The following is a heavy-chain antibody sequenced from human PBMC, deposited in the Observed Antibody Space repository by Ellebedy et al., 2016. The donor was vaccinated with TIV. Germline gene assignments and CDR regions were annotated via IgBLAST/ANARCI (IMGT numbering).Heavy chain of an antibody. J-gene: IGHJ4*02. V-gene: IGHV4-4*02. CDR1: GGSISSANW. D-gene: IGHD1-26*01. Sequence: SETLSLTXAVSGGSISSANWWRWVRQPPGKGLEWIGEIYHSGTTNYNPSLKSRVTISVDKSKNQFSLKLSSVTAADTAVYYCAVSYSRPQYYFDYWGQGTLVTVSS. CDR2: IYHSGTT. CDR3: AVSYSRPQYYFDY.